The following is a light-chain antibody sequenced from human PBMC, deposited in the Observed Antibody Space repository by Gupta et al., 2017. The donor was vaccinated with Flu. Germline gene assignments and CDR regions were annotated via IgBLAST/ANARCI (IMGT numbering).Light chain of an antibody. J-gene: IGLJ2*01. V-gene: IGLV1-40*01. CDR1: SSNIGTGYI. CDR3: QSYDSSLSGSV. Sequence: QSVLTQPPSVSGAPGQSVTISCTGSSSNIGTGYIVHWYQQLPGAAPKLLIYNNNNRPSGVPDRFSGSKSGTSASLAITGLQAEDEADYYCQSYDSSLSGSVFGGGTKLTVL. CDR2: NNN.